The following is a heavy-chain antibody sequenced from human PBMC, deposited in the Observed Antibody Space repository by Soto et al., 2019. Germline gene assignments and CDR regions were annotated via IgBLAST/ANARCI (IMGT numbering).Heavy chain of an antibody. CDR1: AFTFSSYV. CDR3: ARGRFYGDYFKYFDS. Sequence: GGSLRLSCAASAFTFSSYVMHWVRQAPGKGLEWVAVISYDGSNKNYADSVKGRFTISRDNSKNTLYLQMNSLRAEDTAVYYCARGRFYGDYFKYFDSWGQGALVTVS. J-gene: IGHJ4*02. CDR2: ISYDGSNK. D-gene: IGHD4-17*01. V-gene: IGHV3-30-3*01.